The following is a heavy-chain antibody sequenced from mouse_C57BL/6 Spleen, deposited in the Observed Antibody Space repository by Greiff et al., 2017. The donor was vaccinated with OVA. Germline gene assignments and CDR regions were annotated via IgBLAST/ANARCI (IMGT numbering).Heavy chain of an antibody. CDR1: GFTFSSDA. D-gene: IGHD1-1*02. CDR2: ISSGCDYI. V-gene: IGHV5-9-1*02. J-gene: IGHJ4*01. CDR3: TSGWSYAMDY. Sequence: DVKLVESGAGLVKPGGSLKLSCAASGFTFSSDAMSWVRQTPEKRLEWVAYISSGCDYIYYAANVKGRFTISRDNARNTLYLQLSSLKSEDTAMYYCTSGWSYAMDYWGQGTSVTVSS.